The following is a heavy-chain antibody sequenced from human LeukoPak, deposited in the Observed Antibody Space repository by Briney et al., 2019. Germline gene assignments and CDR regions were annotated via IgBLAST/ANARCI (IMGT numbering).Heavy chain of an antibody. CDR3: ARELRYSGSYLNYYGMDV. CDR2: ITPSGGST. CDR1: GYTFTSYY. D-gene: IGHD1-26*01. V-gene: IGHV1-46*01. Sequence: APVKVSCKASGYTFTSYYMHWVRQAPGQGLGWMGIITPSGGSTSYAQKFQGRVTMTRDTSTSTVYMELSSLRSEDTAVYYCARELRYSGSYLNYYGMDVWGQGTTVTVSS. J-gene: IGHJ6*02.